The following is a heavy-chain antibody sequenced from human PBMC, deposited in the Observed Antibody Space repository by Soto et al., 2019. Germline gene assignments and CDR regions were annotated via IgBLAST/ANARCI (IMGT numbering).Heavy chain of an antibody. CDR2: IYTSGST. Sequence: QVQLQESGPGLVKPSETLSLTCTVSGGSISSYYWSWIRQPAGMGLEWIGRIYTSGSTNYNPSLKSRVTMSVDTSKNQFSLKLSSVTAADTAVYYCARDGDGSGWYWWFDPWGQPTLVTVS. D-gene: IGHD6-19*01. J-gene: IGHJ5*02. V-gene: IGHV4-4*07. CDR1: GGSISSYY. CDR3: ARDGDGSGWYWWFDP.